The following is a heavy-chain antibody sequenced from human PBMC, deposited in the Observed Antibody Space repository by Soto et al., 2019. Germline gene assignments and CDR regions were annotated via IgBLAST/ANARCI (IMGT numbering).Heavy chain of an antibody. V-gene: IGHV4-4*07. CDR3: ARGGTRSADLPTY. CDR1: GDSINNYY. Sequence: VRLQESGPGLVEPSETLSLTCSVSGDSINNYYWSWIRQPAGKGLEWIGRIYSSGSANYNPSLKTRGTMSVDTPKIQVFLSVTSVTAADTAVYSCARGGTRSADLPTYWGQGIQVIVSS. D-gene: IGHD1-1*01. CDR2: IYSSGSA. J-gene: IGHJ4*02.